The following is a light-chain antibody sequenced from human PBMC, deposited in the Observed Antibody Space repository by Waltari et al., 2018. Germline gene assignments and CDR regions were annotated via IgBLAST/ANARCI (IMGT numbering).Light chain of an antibody. CDR3: QAWDCSTAGVV. CDR2: VDT. V-gene: IGLV3-1*01. CDR1: KLAERN. J-gene: IGLJ2*01. Sequence: SFDLTQAPSLSVSPGQTASITCSGDKLAERNVCWYQQKPGQSPVLVIYVDTKRPSGIPDRFLGANSGNTATLTISGTRATDEADYYCQCQAWDCSTAGVVFGGGTRLTV.